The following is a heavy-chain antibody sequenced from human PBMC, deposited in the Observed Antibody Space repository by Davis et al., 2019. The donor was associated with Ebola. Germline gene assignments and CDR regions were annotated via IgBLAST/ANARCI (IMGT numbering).Heavy chain of an antibody. Sequence: PSETLSLTCTVSGGSISSSSYYWGWIRQPPGKGLEWIGSIYYSGSTYYNPSLKSRVTISVDTSKNQFSLKLSSVTAADTAVYYCARQGIYSYGSINWFDPWGQGTLVTVSS. V-gene: IGHV4-39*01. CDR1: GGSISSSSYY. CDR2: IYYSGST. D-gene: IGHD5-18*01. CDR3: ARQGIYSYGSINWFDP. J-gene: IGHJ5*02.